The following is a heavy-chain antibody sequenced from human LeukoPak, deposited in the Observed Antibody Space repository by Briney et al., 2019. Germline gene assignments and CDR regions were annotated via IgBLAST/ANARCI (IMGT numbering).Heavy chain of an antibody. CDR1: GFTFSSYA. D-gene: IGHD3-10*01. V-gene: IGHV4-4*07. CDR3: ARDYGSGSYYNINDAFDI. J-gene: IGHJ3*02. CDR2: IYTSGST. Sequence: GSLRLSCAASGFTFSSYAMSWVRQAPGKGLEWIGRIYTSGSTNYNPSLKSRVTMSVDTSKNQFSLKLSSVTAADTAVYYCARDYGSGSYYNINDAFDIWGQGTMVTVSS.